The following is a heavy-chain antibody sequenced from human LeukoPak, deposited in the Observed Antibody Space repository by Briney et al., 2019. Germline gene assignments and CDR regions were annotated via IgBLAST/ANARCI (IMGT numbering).Heavy chain of an antibody. CDR3: ARARGVVPAAGKDYYYYYMDV. Sequence: ASVKVSCKASGYTFTSYDINWVRQATGQGLEWMGWMNPNSGNTGYAQKFQGRVTITRNTSISTAYMELSSLRSEDTAVYYCARARGVVPAAGKDYYYYYMDVWGKGTTVTVSS. D-gene: IGHD2-2*01. J-gene: IGHJ6*03. CDR2: MNPNSGNT. CDR1: GYTFTSYD. V-gene: IGHV1-8*03.